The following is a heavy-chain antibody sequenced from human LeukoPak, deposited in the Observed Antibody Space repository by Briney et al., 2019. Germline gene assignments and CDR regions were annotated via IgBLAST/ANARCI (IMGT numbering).Heavy chain of an antibody. J-gene: IGHJ4*02. D-gene: IGHD6-6*01. CDR2: VTGSGAVT. Sequence: QPGGSLRLSCAAPGFTFSSYAMGWVRQAPGKGLEWVSLVTGSGAVTYYVDSVKGRFTLSRDNSQNMLYLQMHSLRAEDTAVYYCGRGGHTSSSWRNFFDHCGQGTLVTVSS. V-gene: IGHV3-23*01. CDR1: GFTFSSYA. CDR3: GRGGHTSSSWRNFFDH.